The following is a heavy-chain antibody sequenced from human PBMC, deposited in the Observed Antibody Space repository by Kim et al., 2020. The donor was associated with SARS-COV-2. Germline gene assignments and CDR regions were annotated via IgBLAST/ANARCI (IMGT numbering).Heavy chain of an antibody. CDR2: VYDSGTS. V-gene: IGHV4-61*01. J-gene: IGHJ2*01. D-gene: IGHD3-10*01. Sequence: SETLSLTCTVSGGSVTSSTSYWSWIRQPPGKGPEYIGFVYDSGTSNYNPSLKSRVSISVDTSKNQFSLRLTSVTAADPAVYYCARASQVLVPTSASYLTIKLPGSIDVWGRGILVTVSS. CDR3: ARASQVLVPTSASYLTIKLPGSIDV. CDR1: GGSVTSSTSY.